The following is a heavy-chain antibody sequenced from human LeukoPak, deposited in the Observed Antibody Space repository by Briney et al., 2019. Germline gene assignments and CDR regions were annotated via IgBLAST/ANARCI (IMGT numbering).Heavy chain of an antibody. D-gene: IGHD5-18*01. CDR3: ARGTTSGYSYGLLDY. CDR2: IIPIFGTA. CDR1: GGTFSGYA. V-gene: IGHV1-69*01. Sequence: ASVKVSCKASGGTFSGYAISWVRQAPGQGLEWMGGIIPIFGTANYAQKFQGRVTITADESTSTAYMELSSLRSEDTAVYYCARGTTSGYSYGLLDYWGQGTLVTVSS. J-gene: IGHJ4*02.